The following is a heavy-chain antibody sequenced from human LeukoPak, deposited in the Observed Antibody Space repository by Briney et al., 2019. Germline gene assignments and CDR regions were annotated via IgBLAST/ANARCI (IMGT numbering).Heavy chain of an antibody. J-gene: IGHJ4*02. D-gene: IGHD1-26*01. Sequence: GSSVKVSCKASGGTFSSYAINWVRQAPGQGGEWIGGIIPIFGSANYSQKFQGRVTITADESTSTAYMELSSLRSEDTAVYYCARDFYSGSYRYFDYWGQGTLVTVSS. CDR3: ARDFYSGSYRYFDY. CDR2: IIPIFGSA. V-gene: IGHV1-69*01. CDR1: GGTFSSYA.